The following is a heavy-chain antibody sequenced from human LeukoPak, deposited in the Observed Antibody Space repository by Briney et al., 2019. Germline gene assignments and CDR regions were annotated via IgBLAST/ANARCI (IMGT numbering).Heavy chain of an antibody. D-gene: IGHD3-10*01. J-gene: IGHJ4*02. CDR1: GFTFDDYG. CDR3: ARDGTYGSGSFDY. CDR2: INWNGGST. Sequence: PGGSLRLSCAASGFTFDDYGMGWVRQAPGKGLEWVSGINWNGGSTGYADSVKGRFTISRDNAKNSLYLQMNSLRAEDTALYHYARDGTYGSGSFDYWGQGTLVTVSS. V-gene: IGHV3-20*01.